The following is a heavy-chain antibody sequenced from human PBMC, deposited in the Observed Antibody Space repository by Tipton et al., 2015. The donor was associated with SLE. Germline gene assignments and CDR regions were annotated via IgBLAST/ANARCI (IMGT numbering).Heavy chain of an antibody. CDR2: IHDSGST. V-gene: IGHV4-34*01. J-gene: IGHJ5*02. CDR1: GGSFSGYY. D-gene: IGHD3-10*01. CDR3: ARGGRELVVFTWFDR. Sequence: TLSLTCAVNGGSFSGYYWNWIRQTPGKGLEWIGDIHDSGSTNYNPSLKSRVTISVDTSENQVSLNLGSVTAADTAIYYCARGGRELVVFTWFDRWGQGTLVTVSS.